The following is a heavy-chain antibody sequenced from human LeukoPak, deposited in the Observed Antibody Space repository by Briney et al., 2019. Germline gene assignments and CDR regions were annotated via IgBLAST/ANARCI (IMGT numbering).Heavy chain of an antibody. CDR1: GGTFSSYA. Sequence: GSSVKVSCKASGGTFSSYAISWVRQAPGQGLEWMGRIIPIFGTANYAQKLQGRVTITTDESTSTAYMELSSLRSEDTAVYYCARDYSSGWSEAFDIWGQGTMVTVSS. CDR2: IIPIFGTA. V-gene: IGHV1-69*05. CDR3: ARDYSSGWSEAFDI. J-gene: IGHJ3*02. D-gene: IGHD6-19*01.